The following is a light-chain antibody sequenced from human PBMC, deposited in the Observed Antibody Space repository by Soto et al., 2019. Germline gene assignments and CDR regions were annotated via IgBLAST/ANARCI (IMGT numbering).Light chain of an antibody. V-gene: IGKV3-15*01. Sequence: EIVMTQSPATLSVSPGGRATLSCRASQSVSGNLAWYQQKPGQAPRLLIYGESTRATGIPARFSGSGSGTEFTLTISRLQSEDFVVFYCQQYNNWPPITFGQGTKLEIK. CDR3: QQYNNWPPIT. J-gene: IGKJ2*01. CDR1: QSVSGN. CDR2: GES.